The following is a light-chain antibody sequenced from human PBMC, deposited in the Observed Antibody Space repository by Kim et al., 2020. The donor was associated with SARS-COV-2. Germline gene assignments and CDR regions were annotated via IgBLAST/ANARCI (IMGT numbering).Light chain of an antibody. J-gene: IGLJ2*01. CDR2: QDN. CDR3: QAWDNSVAL. CDR1: KLGDQY. Sequence: SYELTQPPSVSVSPGQTASITCSGDKLGDQYVSWYQQKPGQSPVLVIYQDNKRPSGIPERFSGSNFGKSATLIVRGTQAMDEADYYCQAWDNSVALFGGGTQLTVL. V-gene: IGLV3-1*01.